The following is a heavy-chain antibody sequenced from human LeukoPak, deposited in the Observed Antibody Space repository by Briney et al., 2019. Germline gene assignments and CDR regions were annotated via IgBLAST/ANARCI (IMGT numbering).Heavy chain of an antibody. V-gene: IGHV1-69*01. CDR2: IIPIFGTA. D-gene: IGHD5-12*01. J-gene: IGHJ3*02. CDR3: ARELSDSGYDHIPIAHDAFDI. CDR1: GGTFSSYA. Sequence: SVKVSCKASGGTFSSYAISWVRQAPGQGLEWMGGIIPIFGTANYAQKFQGRVTITANESTSTAYMELSSLRSEDTAVYYCARELSDSGYDHIPIAHDAFDIWGQGTMVTVSS.